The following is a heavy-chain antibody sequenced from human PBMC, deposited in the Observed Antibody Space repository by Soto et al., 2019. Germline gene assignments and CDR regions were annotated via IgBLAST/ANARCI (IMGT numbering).Heavy chain of an antibody. V-gene: IGHV3-21*01. CDR1: GFSFSSYS. D-gene: IGHD2-15*01. CDR3: ARGYTGDCSCRTRYWFDP. J-gene: IGHJ5*02. Sequence: EVQLVESGGGLVKPGGSLRLSCAASGFSFSSYSMNWVRQAPGKGLEWVSSISSSASHINYADSVKGRFTISRDNAKKSLVLEMNSLRAEETAVYYCARGYTGDCSCRTRYWFDPWGQGTLVTVSS. CDR2: ISSSASHI.